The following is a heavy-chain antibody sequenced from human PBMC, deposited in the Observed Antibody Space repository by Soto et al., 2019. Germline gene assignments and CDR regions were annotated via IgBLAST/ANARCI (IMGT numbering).Heavy chain of an antibody. D-gene: IGHD3-10*01. CDR1: GGSFSGYY. J-gene: IGHJ4*02. V-gene: IGHV4-34*01. CDR2: INPRGST. Sequence: QVQLQQWGAGLLKPSETLSLTCAVYGGSFSGYYWSWIRQPPGKGLEWIGEINPRGSTNYNPSHKTRVPISVDTSKNQFSLKLSSVPAADSAVYYCARGITLVRGVINNDYWGQGTLVTVSS. CDR3: ARGITLVRGVINNDY.